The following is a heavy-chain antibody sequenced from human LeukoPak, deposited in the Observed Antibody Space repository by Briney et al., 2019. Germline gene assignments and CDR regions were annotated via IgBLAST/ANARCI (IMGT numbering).Heavy chain of an antibody. CDR3: PKGDSSDYGMDV. Sequence: GGSLRLSCAASGFAFDDYAMHWVRQAPGKGLEWVSGISWNSGSIGYADSVKGRFTISRDNAKNSLYLQMNSLRAEDTALYYCPKGDSSDYGMDVWGQGTTVTVSS. J-gene: IGHJ6*02. CDR1: GFAFDDYA. CDR2: ISWNSGSI. D-gene: IGHD3-22*01. V-gene: IGHV3-9*01.